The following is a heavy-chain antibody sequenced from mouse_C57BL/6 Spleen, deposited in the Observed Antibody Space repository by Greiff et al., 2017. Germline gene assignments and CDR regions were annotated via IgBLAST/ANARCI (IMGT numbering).Heavy chain of an antibody. CDR2: IYPGDGDT. J-gene: IGHJ4*01. CDR1: GYAFSSSW. Sequence: QVQLQQSGPELVKPGASVKISCKASGYAFSSSWMNWVKQRPGKGLEWIGRIYPGDGDTNYNGKFKGKATLTADKSSSTAYMQLSSLTSEDSAVYFGARRGYGSSYAMDYWGQGTSVTVSS. D-gene: IGHD1-1*01. V-gene: IGHV1-82*01. CDR3: ARRGYGSSYAMDY.